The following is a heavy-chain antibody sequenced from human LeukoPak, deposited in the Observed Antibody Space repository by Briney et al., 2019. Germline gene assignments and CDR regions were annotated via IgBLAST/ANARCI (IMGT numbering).Heavy chain of an antibody. V-gene: IGHV3-23*01. D-gene: IGHD2-15*01. CDR3: ARDYCSGGSCYCNY. Sequence: PGGSLRLCCAASGFTFSSYAMTWVRQAPGKGLEWVSAISAGGGSTYYADSVKGRFTISRDNSKNTLYLQLNSLRAEDTAVYYCARDYCSGGSCYCNYWGQGTLVTVSS. J-gene: IGHJ4*02. CDR1: GFTFSSYA. CDR2: ISAGGGST.